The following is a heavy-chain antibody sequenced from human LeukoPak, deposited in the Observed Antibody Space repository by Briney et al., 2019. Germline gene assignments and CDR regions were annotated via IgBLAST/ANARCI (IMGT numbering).Heavy chain of an antibody. D-gene: IGHD3-10*01. J-gene: IGHJ4*02. V-gene: IGHV1-2*02. Sequence: ASVKVSCKASGYTFTSYYMHWVRQAPGQGLEWMGWINPNSGGTNYAQKFQGRVTMTRDTSISTAYMELSRLRSDDTAVYYCARVDPRRGGRGVIITYPLDYWGQGTLVTVSS. CDR1: GYTFTSYY. CDR2: INPNSGGT. CDR3: ARVDPRRGGRGVIITYPLDY.